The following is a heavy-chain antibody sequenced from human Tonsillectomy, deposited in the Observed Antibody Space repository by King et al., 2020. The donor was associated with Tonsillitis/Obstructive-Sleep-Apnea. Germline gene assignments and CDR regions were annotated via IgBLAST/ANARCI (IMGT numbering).Heavy chain of an antibody. Sequence: VQLVESGGGLVQPGGSLRLSCPASGFNFKKYGMSWVRQAPGKGLEWVSGMSASGGSIYYVDSVKGRFIISRDNSKNILYLQMNSLRAEDTAVYHCVAERHDYGPYDVFDIWGQGTMVSVS. CDR2: MSASGGSI. CDR3: VAERHDYGPYDVFDI. V-gene: IGHV3-23*04. J-gene: IGHJ3*02. D-gene: IGHD4-17*01. CDR1: GFNFKKYG.